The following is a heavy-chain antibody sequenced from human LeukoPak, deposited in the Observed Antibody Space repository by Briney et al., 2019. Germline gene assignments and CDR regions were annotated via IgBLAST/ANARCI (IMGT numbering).Heavy chain of an antibody. D-gene: IGHD3-10*01. J-gene: IGHJ4*02. Sequence: GGSLRLSCAASGFTFSSYGMHWVRQAPGKGLEWVAVISYDGSNKYYADSVKGRFTISRDNSKNTLYLQMNSLRAEDTAVYYCAKENYYGSGSPQGYWGQGTLVTVSS. CDR2: ISYDGSNK. CDR3: AKENYYGSGSPQGY. CDR1: GFTFSSYG. V-gene: IGHV3-30*18.